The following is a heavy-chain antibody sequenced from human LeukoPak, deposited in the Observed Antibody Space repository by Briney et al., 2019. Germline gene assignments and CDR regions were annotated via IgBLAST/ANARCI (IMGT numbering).Heavy chain of an antibody. CDR1: GFSFSSYS. J-gene: IGHJ3*02. CDR2: MSVNGINK. D-gene: IGHD2-15*01. Sequence: GTSLRLSCVASGFSFSSYSIHWVRRVPGKGLEWVAVMSVNGINKYYADSVRGRFTVSRDISKNTQFLQMNSLRFEDTAVYFCARERCSGGSCTYDPLDIWGHGTMVTVSS. V-gene: IGHV3-30-3*01. CDR3: ARERCSGGSCTYDPLDI.